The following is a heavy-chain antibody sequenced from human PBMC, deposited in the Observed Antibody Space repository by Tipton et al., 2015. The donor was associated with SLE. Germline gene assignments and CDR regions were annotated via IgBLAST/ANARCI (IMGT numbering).Heavy chain of an antibody. CDR3: AGSMVRNYFDY. CDR1: GGSISSYY. J-gene: IGHJ4*02. D-gene: IGHD3-10*01. V-gene: IGHV4-59*12. CDR2: IYYSGST. Sequence: PGLVKPSETLSLTCTASGGSISSYYWSWIRQPPGKGLEWIGYIYYSGSTYYNPSLKSRVTISVDTSKNQFSLKLSSVTAAGTAVYYCAGSMVRNYFDYWGQGTLVTVSS.